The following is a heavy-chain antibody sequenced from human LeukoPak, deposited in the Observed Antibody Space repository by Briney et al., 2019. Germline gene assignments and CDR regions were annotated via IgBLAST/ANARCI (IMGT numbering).Heavy chain of an antibody. D-gene: IGHD6-19*01. V-gene: IGHV1-18*01. CDR1: GYTFTSYG. CDR2: ISAYNGNT. CDR3: ARKDSGWYAYGMDV. Sequence: ASVKVSCKASGYTFTSYGISWVRQAPRQGLEWMGWISAYNGNTNYAQKLQGRVTMSTDTSTSTAYMELRSLRSDDTAVYYCARKDSGWYAYGMDVWGQGTTVTVSS. J-gene: IGHJ6*02.